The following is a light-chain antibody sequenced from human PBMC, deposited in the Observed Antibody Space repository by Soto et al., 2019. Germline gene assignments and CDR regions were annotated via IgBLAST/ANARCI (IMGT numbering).Light chain of an antibody. CDR3: QSADSSGTYYV. J-gene: IGLJ1*01. Sequence: SYELTQPPSVSVSPGQTARITCSGDALPKQYAYWYQQKSGQAPVLVIYQDSERPSGIPERFSGSSSGTTVTLTISGVQAEDEADYYCQSADSSGTYYVFGTGTKVT. CDR1: ALPKQY. CDR2: QDS. V-gene: IGLV3-25*02.